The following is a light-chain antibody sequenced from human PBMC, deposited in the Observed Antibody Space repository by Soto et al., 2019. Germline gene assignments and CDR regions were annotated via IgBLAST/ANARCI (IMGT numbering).Light chain of an antibody. V-gene: IGKV3-20*01. CDR2: GAS. CDR3: HQYVSSWT. CDR1: QSVSSTY. Sequence: ENVWTQSPGTLSLSPGERATLSCRASQSVSSTYVAWYQQKSGQAPRLLIYGASSRATGIPDRFSGSGSGTDFTLTISRLEPEDFAVYYCHQYVSSWTFGQGTKVDIK. J-gene: IGKJ1*01.